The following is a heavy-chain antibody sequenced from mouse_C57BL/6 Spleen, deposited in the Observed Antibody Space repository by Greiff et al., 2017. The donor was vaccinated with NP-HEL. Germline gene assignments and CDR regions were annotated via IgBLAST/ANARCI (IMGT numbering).Heavy chain of an antibody. CDR1: GYTFTSYW. D-gene: IGHD2-2*01. CDR2: IDPSDSYT. Sequence: QVQLQQPGADLVRPGTSVKLSCTASGYTFTSYWMHWVKQRPGQGLEWIGVIDPSDSYTNYNQKFNGKATLTVATSSSTAYMHLSSLTSEASAVYYWARSGGYLYYLDYGGQGTTLTVSS. V-gene: IGHV1-59*01. CDR3: ARSGGYLYYLDY. J-gene: IGHJ2*01.